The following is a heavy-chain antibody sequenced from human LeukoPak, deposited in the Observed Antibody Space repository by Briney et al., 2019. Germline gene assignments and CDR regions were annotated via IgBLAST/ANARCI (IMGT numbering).Heavy chain of an antibody. V-gene: IGHV1-2*06. Sequence: ASVKVSCKASGYTLTVYYIHWVRQAPGQGLEWMGRINPNSGDTNFAQEFQGRVTITADESTSTAYMELSSLRSEDTAVYYCAREGDGYNKVLDYWGQGTLVTVSS. J-gene: IGHJ4*02. D-gene: IGHD5-24*01. CDR1: GYTLTVYY. CDR3: AREGDGYNKVLDY. CDR2: INPNSGDT.